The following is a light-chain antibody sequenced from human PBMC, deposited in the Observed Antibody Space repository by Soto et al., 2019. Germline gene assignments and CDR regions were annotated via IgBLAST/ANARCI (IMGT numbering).Light chain of an antibody. CDR3: QQYADSTWT. V-gene: IGKV3-20*01. J-gene: IGKJ1*01. CDR1: QSVRSTY. Sequence: DIVLTQSPGTLSLSTGETATLACRASQSVRSTYIAWYQHKPGQAPRLLLYGATSRATGIPDRFSGTGSGTDFTLTISRLEPEDLAVYYCQQYADSTWTFGQGTKVEIK. CDR2: GAT.